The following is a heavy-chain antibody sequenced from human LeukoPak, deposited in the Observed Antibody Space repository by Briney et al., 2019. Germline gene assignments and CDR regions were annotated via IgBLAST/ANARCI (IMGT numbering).Heavy chain of an antibody. J-gene: IGHJ4*02. D-gene: IGHD3-9*01. CDR3: AAEDDFLTGYYDFDY. V-gene: IGHV1-58*01. CDR1: GFTFARSA. Sequence: SVKVSCKASGFTFARSAVQWVRQARGRRPEWIGWIVIANGNTNYAQKFQERLTITRDMSTSTAYMELSSLRSEDTAVYYCAAEDDFLTGYYDFDYWGQGTVVTVSS. CDR2: IVIANGNT.